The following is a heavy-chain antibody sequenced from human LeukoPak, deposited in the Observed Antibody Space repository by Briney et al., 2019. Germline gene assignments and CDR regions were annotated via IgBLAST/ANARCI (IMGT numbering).Heavy chain of an antibody. CDR2: IYYSGST. CDR1: GGSISSYY. CDR3: ARAGGYGSGNSA. J-gene: IGHJ5*02. Sequence: PSETLSLTCTVSGGSISSYYWSWIRQPPGKGLEWIGYIYYSGSTNYNPSLKSRVTISVDTSKNRFSLKLSSVTAADTAVYYCARAGGYGSGNSAWGQGTLVTVSS. D-gene: IGHD3-10*01. V-gene: IGHV4-59*01.